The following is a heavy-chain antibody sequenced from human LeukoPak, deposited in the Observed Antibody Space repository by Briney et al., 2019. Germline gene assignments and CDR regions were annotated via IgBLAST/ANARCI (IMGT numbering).Heavy chain of an antibody. V-gene: IGHV3-7*01. CDR2: TKEDGSET. J-gene: IGHJ4*02. Sequence: GGSLRLSCAASGFTFSNSWMSWVRQAPGKGLERVANTKEDGSETYYVGSVRGRFTISRDNAKNSVYLEMNSLRAEDTAVYFCARDRGWQQFDYWGQGTLVTVSS. D-gene: IGHD5-24*01. CDR1: GFTFSNSW. CDR3: ARDRGWQQFDY.